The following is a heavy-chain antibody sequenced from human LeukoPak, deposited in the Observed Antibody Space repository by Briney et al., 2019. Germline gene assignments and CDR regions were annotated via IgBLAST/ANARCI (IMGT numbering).Heavy chain of an antibody. CDR2: INRDGSST. V-gene: IGHV3-74*01. CDR1: GFRLRSYW. D-gene: IGHD4-17*01. CDR3: ARVGSPLYGDYVRDYYGMDV. J-gene: IGHJ6*02. Sequence: GGSLRLSYAASGFRLRSYWMHWVRQAPGKGLVWVSRINRDGSSTYYADSVKGRVTTSRDNAKNTLYLQMNSLRAEDTAVYYCARVGSPLYGDYVRDYYGMDVWGQGTTVTVSS.